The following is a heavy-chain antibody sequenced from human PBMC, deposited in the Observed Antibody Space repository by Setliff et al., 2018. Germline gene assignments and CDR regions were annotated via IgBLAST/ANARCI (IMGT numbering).Heavy chain of an antibody. CDR2: IYYSGST. D-gene: IGHD3-3*01. V-gene: IGHV4-39*07. CDR1: GGSISSSSYY. J-gene: IGHJ4*02. CDR3: ASRATYYNSWSGYYLY. Sequence: SETLSLTCTVSGGSISSSSYYWGWIRQPPGKGLEWIGSIYYSGSTYYNPSLKSRVTISVDTSKNQFSLKLSSVTAADTAVYYCASRATYYNSWSGYYLYWGQGTLVTVSS.